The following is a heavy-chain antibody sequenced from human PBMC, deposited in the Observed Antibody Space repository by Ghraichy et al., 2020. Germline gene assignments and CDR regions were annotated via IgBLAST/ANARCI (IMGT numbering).Heavy chain of an antibody. CDR3: ARPQQLVRSFDY. V-gene: IGHV4-39*01. Sequence: SETLSLTCTVSGGSISSNIYYWSWIRQPPGKGLEWIGSIYYSGSTYYNPSLKRRVTISVDTSKNSFSLKLSTVTAADTAVYYCARPQQLVRSFDYWGQGNLVTVSS. CDR2: IYYSGST. J-gene: IGHJ4*02. CDR1: GGSISSNIYY. D-gene: IGHD6-13*01.